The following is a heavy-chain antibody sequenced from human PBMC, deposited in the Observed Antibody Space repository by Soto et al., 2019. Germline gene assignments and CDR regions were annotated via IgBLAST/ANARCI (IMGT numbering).Heavy chain of an antibody. D-gene: IGHD6-6*01. Sequence: EVQLVESGGGLVQPGGYLRLYCAASGFTFGTYEMNWVRQAPGKGLEWVSYISRSGSTIYYADSVKGRFTISRDNAKNSLYLQLTSLRAEDTAVYYCARDPSLSSSSYLSYYYGMDVWGQGTTVTVSS. CDR3: ARDPSLSSSSYLSYYYGMDV. CDR2: ISRSGSTI. CDR1: GFTFGTYE. V-gene: IGHV3-48*03. J-gene: IGHJ6*02.